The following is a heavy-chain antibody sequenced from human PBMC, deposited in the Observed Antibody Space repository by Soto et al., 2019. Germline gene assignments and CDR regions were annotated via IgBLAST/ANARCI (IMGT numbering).Heavy chain of an antibody. D-gene: IGHD6-19*01. V-gene: IGHV4-34*01. CDR2: INYSGST. CDR3: ARVGRYTSGRYLDYFDY. J-gene: IGHJ4*02. Sequence: SETLSLTCAVYGGSFANYYWNWIRQPPGKGQEWIGEINYSGSTDYNPSLESRVTISVDTSKNQFSLNLSSVTAADTAIYYCARVGRYTSGRYLDYFDYWGQGTVVTVSS. CDR1: GGSFANYY.